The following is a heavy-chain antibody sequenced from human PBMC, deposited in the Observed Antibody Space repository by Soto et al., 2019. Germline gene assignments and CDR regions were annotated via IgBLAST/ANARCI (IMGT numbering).Heavy chain of an antibody. Sequence: GGSLRLSCAASGFTFSSYGMHWVRQAPGKGLEWVAVISYDGSNKYYADSVKGRFTISRDNSKNTLYLQMNSLRAEDTAVYYCAKDRTLISNDSSGPVDYWGQGTLVTVSS. V-gene: IGHV3-30*18. J-gene: IGHJ4*02. CDR3: AKDRTLISNDSSGPVDY. CDR2: ISYDGSNK. CDR1: GFTFSSYG. D-gene: IGHD3-22*01.